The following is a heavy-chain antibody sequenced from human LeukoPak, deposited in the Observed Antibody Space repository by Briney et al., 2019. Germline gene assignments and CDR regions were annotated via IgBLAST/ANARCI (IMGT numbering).Heavy chain of an antibody. V-gene: IGHV4-59*11. D-gene: IGHD3-10*01. CDR3: ARETLSYYYYMDV. CDR1: GGSISSHY. J-gene: IGHJ6*03. Sequence: SETLSLTCTVSGGSISSHYWSWIRQPPGKGLEWIGYIYYSGSTNYNPSLKSRVTISVDTSKNQFSLKLSSVTAADTAVYYCARETLSYYYYMDVWGKGTTVTISS. CDR2: IYYSGST.